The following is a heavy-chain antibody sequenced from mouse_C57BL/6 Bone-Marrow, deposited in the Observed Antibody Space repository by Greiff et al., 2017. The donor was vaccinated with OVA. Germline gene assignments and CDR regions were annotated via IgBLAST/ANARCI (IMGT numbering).Heavy chain of an antibody. J-gene: IGHJ3*01. CDR2: ISSGGSYT. D-gene: IGHD1-1*01. CDR1: GFTFSSYG. Sequence: EVHLVESGGDLVKPGGSLKLSCAASGFTFSSYGMSWVRQTPDKRLEWVATISSGGSYTYYPDSVKGRFTISRDNAKNTLYLQMSSLKSVDTAMYYCARGDYYGSSPFSYWGQGTLVTVSA. CDR3: ARGDYYGSSPFSY. V-gene: IGHV5-6*01.